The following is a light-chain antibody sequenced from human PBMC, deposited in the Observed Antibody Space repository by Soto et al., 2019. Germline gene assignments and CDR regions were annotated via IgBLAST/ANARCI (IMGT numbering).Light chain of an antibody. CDR3: AAWDASLSGHV. J-gene: IGLJ1*01. CDR1: SSNIGSYP. V-gene: IGLV1-47*02. Sequence: QSVLTQSPSASGTPGQRVTISCYGSSSNIGSYPVYWYQQLPGTAPQLLINSDDQRPSGVPDRCSASKSGTSASLAISGLLSEDEADYYCAAWDASLSGHVFGAGTKLTVL. CDR2: SDD.